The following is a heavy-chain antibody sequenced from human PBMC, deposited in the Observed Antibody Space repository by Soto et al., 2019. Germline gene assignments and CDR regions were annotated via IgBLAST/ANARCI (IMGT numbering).Heavy chain of an antibody. Sequence: LSLTCSVSAGSVSGSSHYWNWIRQTPGKGLEWIGYIDYTGSTNYNPSPKSRVTISVDTSKTQFSLKLSSVTAADTAVYYCARGGTSSRRAVAGYFQYWGQGTQVTVSS. CDR2: IDYTGST. V-gene: IGHV4-61*01. CDR3: ARGGTSSRRAVAGYFQY. CDR1: AGSVSGSSHY. J-gene: IGHJ1*01. D-gene: IGHD1-7*01.